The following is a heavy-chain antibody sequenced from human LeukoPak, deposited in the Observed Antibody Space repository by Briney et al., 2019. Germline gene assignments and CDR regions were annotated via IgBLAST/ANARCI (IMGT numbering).Heavy chain of an antibody. Sequence: SETLSLTCTVSGGSISSYYWSWIRQPPGKGLEWIGYIYYSGSTNYNPSLKSRVTISVDTSKNQFSLELSSVTAADTAVYYRARGRDFWERDYWGQGTLVTVSS. D-gene: IGHD3-3*01. CDR1: GGSISSYY. J-gene: IGHJ4*02. CDR2: IYYSGST. CDR3: ARGRDFWERDY. V-gene: IGHV4-59*01.